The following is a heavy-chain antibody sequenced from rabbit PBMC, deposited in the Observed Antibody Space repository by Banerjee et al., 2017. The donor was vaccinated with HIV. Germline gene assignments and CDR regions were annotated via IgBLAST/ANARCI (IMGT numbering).Heavy chain of an antibody. CDR1: GFSFSSSYY. Sequence: QSLKESGGDLVKPGASLTLTCTASGFSFSSSYYMCWVRQAPGKGLEWIACFYVGSSGSTYYASWAKGRFTISKTSSTTVTLQMTSLTAADTATYFCARAYDEYGDYHGMDLWGPGTLVTVS. J-gene: IGHJ6*01. CDR3: ARAYDEYGDYHGMDL. D-gene: IGHD2-1*01. V-gene: IGHV1S40*01. CDR2: FYVGSSGST.